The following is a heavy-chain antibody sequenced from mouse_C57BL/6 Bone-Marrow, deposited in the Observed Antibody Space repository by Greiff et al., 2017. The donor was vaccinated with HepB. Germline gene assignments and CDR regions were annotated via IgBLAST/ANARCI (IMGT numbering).Heavy chain of an antibody. Sequence: VQLQQSGAELARPGASVKLSCKASGYTFTSYGISWVKQRTGQGLEWIGEIYPRSGNTYYNEKFKGKATLTAYKSSSTAYMELRSLTSEDSAVYFCARGRYYDGSSYWYFDVWGTGTTVTVSS. D-gene: IGHD1-1*01. CDR1: GYTFTSYG. CDR2: IYPRSGNT. CDR3: ARGRYYDGSSYWYFDV. V-gene: IGHV1-81*01. J-gene: IGHJ1*03.